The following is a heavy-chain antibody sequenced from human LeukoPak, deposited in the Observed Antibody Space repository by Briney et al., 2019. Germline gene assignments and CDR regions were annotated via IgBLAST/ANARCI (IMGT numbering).Heavy chain of an antibody. Sequence: GGSLRLSCAASGFTFSSYEMNWVRQAPGKGLEWVSYISSSGSTIYYADSVKGRFTISRDNAKNSLYLQMNSLRAEDTAVYYCARDRDGYFDLWGRGTLVTVSS. V-gene: IGHV3-48*03. J-gene: IGHJ2*01. CDR2: ISSSGSTI. CDR1: GFTFSSYE. CDR3: ARDRDGYFDL.